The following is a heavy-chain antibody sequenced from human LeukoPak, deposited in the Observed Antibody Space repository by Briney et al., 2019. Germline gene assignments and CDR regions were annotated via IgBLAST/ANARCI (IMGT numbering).Heavy chain of an antibody. CDR1: GDSMNSYY. V-gene: IGHV4-59*01. CDR3: ASLTTADAFDI. Sequence: RTSETLSLACTVSGDSMNSYYWSWIRQPPGKGLEWIGYIYDSGSTNYNPSLKSRVTISVDTSKNQFSLKVSSVTAADTAVYYCASLTTADAFDIWGQGTMVTVSS. J-gene: IGHJ3*02. CDR2: IYDSGST. D-gene: IGHD3-22*01.